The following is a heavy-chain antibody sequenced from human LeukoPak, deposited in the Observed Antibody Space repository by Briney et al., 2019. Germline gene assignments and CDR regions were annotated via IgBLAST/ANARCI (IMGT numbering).Heavy chain of an antibody. D-gene: IGHD5-18*01. J-gene: IGHJ4*02. CDR3: VSPRGFSYGYFDY. CDR2: IYYSKNT. CDR1: GGSISSSSAY. V-gene: IGHV4-39*01. Sequence: SETLSLTCTVSGGSISSSSAYRGWIRQPPGRGLEWIGSIYYSKNTYYNPSLKSRVTISADTSKNQFSLTLGSVSATDTAVYYCVSPRGFSYGYFDYWGQGTLVTVSS.